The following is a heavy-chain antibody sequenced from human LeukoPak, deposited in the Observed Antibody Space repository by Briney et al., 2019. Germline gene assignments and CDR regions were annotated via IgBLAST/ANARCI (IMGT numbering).Heavy chain of an antibody. CDR1: GYFINSGDY. CDR3: ARVDSGYSSGWYGY. D-gene: IGHD6-19*01. Sequence: PSETLSLTCGVSGYFINSGDYWGWIRQPPGKGLEWIGAIYHSGSTYYSPPLKSRVAISVDTSKNQFSLKLSSVTAADTAVYYCARVDSGYSSGWYGYWGQGTLVTVSS. J-gene: IGHJ4*02. CDR2: IYHSGST. V-gene: IGHV4-38-2*01.